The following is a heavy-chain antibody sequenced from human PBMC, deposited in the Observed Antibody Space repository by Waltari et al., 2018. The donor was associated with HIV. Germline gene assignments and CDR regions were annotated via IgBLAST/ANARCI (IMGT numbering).Heavy chain of an antibody. CDR1: GYTFTSYD. D-gene: IGHD6-13*01. CDR3: ARGIAAAVFDAFDI. CDR2: MNPNRGNT. V-gene: IGHV1-8*01. J-gene: IGHJ3*02. Sequence: QVQLVQSGAEVKKPGASVKVSCKASGYTFTSYDINWVRQATGQGLEWMGWMNPNRGNTGYAQKFQGRVTMTRNTSISTAYMELSSLRSEDTAVYYCARGIAAAVFDAFDIWGQGTMVTVSS.